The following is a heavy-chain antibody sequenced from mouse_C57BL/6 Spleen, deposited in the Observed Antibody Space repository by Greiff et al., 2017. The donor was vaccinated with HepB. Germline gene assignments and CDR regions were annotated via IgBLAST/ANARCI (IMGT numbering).Heavy chain of an antibody. CDR1: GYTFTSYW. J-gene: IGHJ2*01. CDR2: IDPSDSYT. D-gene: IGHD2-1*01. CDR3: ARREIYYGNSYYFDY. V-gene: IGHV1-50*01. Sequence: QVQLQQSGAELVKPGASVKLSCKASGYTFTSYWMQWVKQRPGQGLEWIGEIDPSDSYTNYNQKFKGKATLTVDTSSSTAYMQLSSLTSEDSAVYYCARREIYYGNSYYFDYWGQGTTLTVSS.